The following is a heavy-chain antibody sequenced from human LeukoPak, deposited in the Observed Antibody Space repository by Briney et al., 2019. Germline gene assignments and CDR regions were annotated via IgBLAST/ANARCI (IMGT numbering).Heavy chain of an antibody. CDR2: IYYSGNT. J-gene: IGHJ4*02. Sequence: ASETLSLTCTVSGGSISPYYWSWIRQPPGKGLEWLGYIYYSGNTDYNPSLKSRVTISVDTSKNQFSLKLSSVTAADTAVYYCAGGAEEMATILADYWGQGTLVTVSS. CDR3: AGGAEEMATILADY. CDR1: GGSISPYY. D-gene: IGHD5-24*01. V-gene: IGHV4-59*01.